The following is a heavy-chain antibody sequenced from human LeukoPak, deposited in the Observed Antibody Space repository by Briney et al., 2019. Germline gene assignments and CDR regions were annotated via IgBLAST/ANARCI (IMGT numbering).Heavy chain of an antibody. CDR2: ISSSGSTI. CDR1: RFTFSDYY. V-gene: IGHV3-11*01. D-gene: IGHD1-26*01. CDR3: ARQEPWDYFDY. Sequence: PGGSLRLSCAASRFTFSDYYMSWISQALGKGLEWVSYISSSGSTIYYADSVKGRFTISRDNAKNSLYLQMNSLRAEDTAVYYCARQEPWDYFDYWGQGALVTVSS. J-gene: IGHJ4*02.